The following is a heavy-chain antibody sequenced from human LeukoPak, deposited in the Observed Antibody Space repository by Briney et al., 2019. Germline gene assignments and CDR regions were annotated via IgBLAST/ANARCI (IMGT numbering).Heavy chain of an antibody. CDR3: ASRKLGNDY. Sequence: PSETLSLTCAISGGSVSDYCWSWIRQSPGKGLEWIGYIDHTGSTSYSPSLKSRVTISADTSQNQFSLKLSSVPAADTAVYYCASRKLGNDYWGQGTLVTVSS. CDR1: GGSVSDYC. J-gene: IGHJ4*02. V-gene: IGHV4-59*02. D-gene: IGHD7-27*01. CDR2: IDHTGST.